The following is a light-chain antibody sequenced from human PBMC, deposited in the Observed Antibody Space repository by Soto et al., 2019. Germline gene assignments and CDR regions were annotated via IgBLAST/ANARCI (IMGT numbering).Light chain of an antibody. Sequence: DIQMTQSPSSLSASVGDRVTITCRPSQNIYNYLNWYQHKPATAPKLLIYAASTLQSGVPSRFSDSGSGTDFTLTISSLQPEDFATYYCQQSYITPYTFGQGSKVEIK. CDR1: QNIYNY. V-gene: IGKV1-39*01. CDR2: AAS. CDR3: QQSYITPYT. J-gene: IGKJ2*01.